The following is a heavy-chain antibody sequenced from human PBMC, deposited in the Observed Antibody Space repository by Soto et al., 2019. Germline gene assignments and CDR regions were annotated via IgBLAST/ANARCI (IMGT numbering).Heavy chain of an antibody. CDR1: GGSFSGYY. CDR3: ARGKRSGSYYHYSWFDP. V-gene: IGHV4-34*01. Sequence: SETLSLTCAVYGGSFSGYYWSWIRQPPGKGLEWIGEINHSGSTNYNPSLKSRVTISVDTSKNQFSLKLSSVTAADTAVYYCARGKRSGSYYHYSWFDPWGQGTLVTVS. J-gene: IGHJ5*02. D-gene: IGHD1-26*01. CDR2: INHSGST.